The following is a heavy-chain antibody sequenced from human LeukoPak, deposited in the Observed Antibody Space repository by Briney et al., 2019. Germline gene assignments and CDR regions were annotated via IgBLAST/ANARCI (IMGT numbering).Heavy chain of an antibody. V-gene: IGHV1-18*01. CDR3: ARESYYDYVWGSYRSSPSDAFDI. D-gene: IGHD3-16*02. Sequence: GASVQVSCKASGYTFTSYGISWVRQAPGQGLEWMGWISAYNGNTNYAQKLQGRVTMTTDTSTSTAYMELRSLRSDDTAVYYCARESYYDYVWGSYRSSPSDAFDIWGQGTMVTVSS. J-gene: IGHJ3*02. CDR1: GYTFTSYG. CDR2: ISAYNGNT.